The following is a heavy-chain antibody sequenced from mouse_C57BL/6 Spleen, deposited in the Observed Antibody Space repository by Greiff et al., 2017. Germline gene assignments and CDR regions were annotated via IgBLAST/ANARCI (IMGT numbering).Heavy chain of an antibody. V-gene: IGHV2-2*01. Sequence: QVQLKESGPGLVQPSQSLSITCTVSGFSLTSYGVHWVRQSPGKGLEWLGVIWIGGSTDYNAAFISRLSISKDNSKSQVFFKMNSLQADDTAIYYCAKRDYDNAEDYAMDYWGQGTSVTVSS. D-gene: IGHD2-4*01. CDR1: GFSLTSYG. CDR2: IWIGGST. J-gene: IGHJ4*01. CDR3: AKRDYDNAEDYAMDY.